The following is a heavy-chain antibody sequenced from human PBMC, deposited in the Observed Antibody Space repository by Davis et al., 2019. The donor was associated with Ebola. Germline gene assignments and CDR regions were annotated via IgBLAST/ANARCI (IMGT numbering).Heavy chain of an antibody. CDR1: GFTFSGSA. D-gene: IGHD1-26*01. CDR2: IRSKANSYAT. CDR3: TMTVGATTDYYYYYGMDV. J-gene: IGHJ6*02. Sequence: GESLKISCAASGFTFSGSAMHWVRQASGKGLEWVGRIRSKANSYATAYAASVKGRFTISSDDSKNTAYLQMNSLKTEDTAVYYCTMTVGATTDYYYYYGMDVWGQGTTVTVSS. V-gene: IGHV3-73*01.